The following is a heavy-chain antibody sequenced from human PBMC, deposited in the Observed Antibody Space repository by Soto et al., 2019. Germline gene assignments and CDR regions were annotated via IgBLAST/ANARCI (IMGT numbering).Heavy chain of an antibody. CDR2: ISSSSSTI. D-gene: IGHD6-13*01. Sequence: GSLRLSCAASGFTFSSYSMNWVRQAPGKGLEWVSYISSSSSTIYYADSVKGRFTISRDNAKNSLYLQMNSLRAEDTAVYYCAKDTPSIAALFDYWGHGTLVTSPQ. CDR1: GFTFSSYS. J-gene: IGHJ4*01. V-gene: IGHV3-48*01. CDR3: AKDTPSIAALFDY.